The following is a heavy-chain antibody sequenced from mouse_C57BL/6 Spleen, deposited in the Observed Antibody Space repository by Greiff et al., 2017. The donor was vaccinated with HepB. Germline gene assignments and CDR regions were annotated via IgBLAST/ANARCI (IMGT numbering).Heavy chain of an antibody. J-gene: IGHJ1*02. CDR3: ARDQWDSPYWYYGV. Sequence: EVMLVESGGGLGKPGGSLKLSCAASGFTFSSYAMSWVRQTPEKRLEWVATISDGDSYTYYPDNVKGRFTISRDNAKNNLYLQMSHLKSENTTMYYCARDQWDSPYWYYGVWGTEATVTVSS. CDR1: GFTFSSYA. V-gene: IGHV5-4*01. CDR2: ISDGDSYT. D-gene: IGHD4-1*01.